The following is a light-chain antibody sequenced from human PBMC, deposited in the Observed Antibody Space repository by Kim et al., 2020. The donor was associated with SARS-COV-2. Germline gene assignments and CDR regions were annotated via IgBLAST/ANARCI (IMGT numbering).Light chain of an antibody. J-gene: IGLJ1*01. V-gene: IGLV3-21*04. CDR3: QVWDSSSDHLYV. CDR1: KMGSKG. CDR2: YDS. Sequence: PGRAARITWGGTKMGSKGVQWYQRKPGQAPVVVIYYDSDRPSGIAERFSGSNSGNTATLTISRVEAGDEADYYCQVWDSSSDHLYVFGTGTKVTVL.